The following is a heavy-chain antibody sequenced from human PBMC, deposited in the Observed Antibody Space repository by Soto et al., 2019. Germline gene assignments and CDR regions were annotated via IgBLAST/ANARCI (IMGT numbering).Heavy chain of an antibody. J-gene: IGHJ4*02. V-gene: IGHV3-33*06. CDR2: IWYDGSEI. CDR3: AKLPGDSWGYFDY. Sequence: SLRLSCAASGFTFSSYGMHWVRQAPGKGLEWVAVIWYDGSEIHYGDSVRGRFTISRDNSKNTLYLQMNSLRVEDTAVYYCAKLPGDSWGYFDYWGQGTLVTVSS. CDR1: GFTFSSYG. D-gene: IGHD2-21*02.